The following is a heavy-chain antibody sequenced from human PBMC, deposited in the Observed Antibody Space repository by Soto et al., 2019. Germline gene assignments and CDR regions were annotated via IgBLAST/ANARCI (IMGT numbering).Heavy chain of an antibody. J-gene: IGHJ5*02. CDR2: ISHSGIT. CDR3: ARVLRGWFDP. CDR1: GGSITSSNW. Sequence: SETLSLTCAVSGGSITSSNWWTWVRQPPGGGLEWIGEISHSGITNYKASLKSRVTMSVDKTKNDVSLKLTSVTAADTAVYYCARVLRGWFDPWGQGTPVTVSS. V-gene: IGHV4-4*02.